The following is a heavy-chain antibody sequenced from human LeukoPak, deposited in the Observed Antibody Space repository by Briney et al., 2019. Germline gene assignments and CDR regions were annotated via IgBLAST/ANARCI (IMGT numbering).Heavy chain of an antibody. D-gene: IGHD3/OR15-3a*01. CDR3: ARSAGYYTHFDS. J-gene: IGHJ4*02. Sequence: SETLSLTCTVSGGSISSSYWSRIRQPAGKGLEWIGRIYIDGSTNYNPSLKSRVTMSVDTSKNQFSLKLNSVTAADTAIYYCARSAGYYTHFDSWGQGALVAVSS. CDR2: IYIDGST. V-gene: IGHV4-4*07. CDR1: GGSISSSY.